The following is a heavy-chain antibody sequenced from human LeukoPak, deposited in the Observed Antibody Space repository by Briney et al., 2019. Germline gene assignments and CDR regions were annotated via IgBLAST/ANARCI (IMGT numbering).Heavy chain of an antibody. D-gene: IGHD2-2*01. J-gene: IGHJ4*02. V-gene: IGHV3-23*01. CDR3: AKGGYCSSTSCPYEVYYFDY. CDR2: ISGSGGST. Sequence: GGSLRLSCAASGFTFSSYAMSWVRQAPGKGLEWVSAISGSGGSTYYADSVKGRFTISRDNSKNTLYLQMNSLRAEDTAVYYCAKGGYCSSTSCPYEVYYFDYWGQGTLVTVSS. CDR1: GFTFSSYA.